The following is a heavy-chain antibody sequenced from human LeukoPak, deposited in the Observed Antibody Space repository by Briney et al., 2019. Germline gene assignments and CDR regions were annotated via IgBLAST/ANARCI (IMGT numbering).Heavy chain of an antibody. CDR2: IYHSGST. CDR3: ARAKGGIAVAEY. Sequence: SETLSLTCTVSGGSISSGGYYWSWIRQPPGKGLEWIGYIYHSGSTYYNPSLKSRVTISVDRSKNQFSLKLSSVTAADTAVYYCARAKGGIAVAEYWGQGTLVTVSS. D-gene: IGHD6-19*01. V-gene: IGHV4-30-2*01. J-gene: IGHJ4*02. CDR1: GGSISSGGYY.